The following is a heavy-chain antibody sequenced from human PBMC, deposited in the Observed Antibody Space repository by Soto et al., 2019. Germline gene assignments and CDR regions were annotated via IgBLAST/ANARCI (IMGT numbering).Heavy chain of an antibody. CDR2: VNSDGSST. J-gene: IGHJ3*02. Sequence: GGSLRLSCAASGFTFSSHWMHWVRQAPGKGPVWVSRVNSDGSSTGYADSVKGRSTISRDNGKNTLYLQMNSLRAEDTAVYYCARELRGSSSTGRVGAFDMWGQGTMVTVSS. CDR3: ARELRGSSSTGRVGAFDM. D-gene: IGHD6-6*01. CDR1: GFTFSSHW. V-gene: IGHV3-74*01.